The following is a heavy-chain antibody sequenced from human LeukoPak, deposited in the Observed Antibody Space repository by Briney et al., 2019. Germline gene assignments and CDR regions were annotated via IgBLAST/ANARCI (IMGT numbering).Heavy chain of an antibody. V-gene: IGHV3-30*02. J-gene: IGHJ6*02. CDR2: IRYDGSNK. CDR3: AKDCVERVVVPAAESLGMDV. Sequence: PGGSLRLSCAASGFTFSSYGMHWVRQAPGKGLEWVAFIRYDGSNKYSADSVKGRFTISRDNSKNTLYLQMNSLRAEDTAVYYCAKDCVERVVVPAAESLGMDVWGQGTTVTVSS. CDR1: GFTFSSYG. D-gene: IGHD2-2*01.